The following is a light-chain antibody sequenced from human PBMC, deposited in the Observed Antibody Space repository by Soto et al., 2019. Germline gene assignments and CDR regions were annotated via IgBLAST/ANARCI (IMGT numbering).Light chain of an antibody. CDR2: DGD. CDR1: SSDVGGQNS. V-gene: IGLV2-14*03. CDR3: SSYTSGSTLVV. J-gene: IGLJ2*01. Sequence: QSALTQPASVSGSPGQSITISCTGSSSDVGGQNSVSWYQQHPGKAPKLMIYDGDNRPSGVSYRFSGSKSGNTASLTISGLQAEDEADYYCSSYTSGSTLVVFGGGTKLTVL.